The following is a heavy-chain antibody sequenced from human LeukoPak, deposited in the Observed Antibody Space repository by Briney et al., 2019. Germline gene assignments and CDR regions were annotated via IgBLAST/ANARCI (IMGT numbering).Heavy chain of an antibody. J-gene: IGHJ5*02. V-gene: IGHV3-7*01. Sequence: GGSLRLSCAASGFTFSNYWMNWVRQAPGKGLEWVANIKQDGSEKYYVDSVKGRFTISRDNAKNSLYLQMNSLRAEDTAVYYCARGVAAAGTDHWGQGTLVTVSS. CDR2: IKQDGSEK. CDR3: ARGVAAAGTDH. CDR1: GFTFSNYW. D-gene: IGHD6-13*01.